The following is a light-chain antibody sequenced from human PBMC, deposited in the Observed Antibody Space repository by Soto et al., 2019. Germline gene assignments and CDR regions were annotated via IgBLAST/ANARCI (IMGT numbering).Light chain of an antibody. CDR1: SSDVGGYNY. CDR3: SSYTSSSTLLV. CDR2: EVS. V-gene: IGLV2-14*01. Sequence: QSALTQPASVSGSPGQSITISCTGTSSDVGGYNYVSWYQQHPGKAPKLMIYEVSNRPSGVSNRFSGSKSGNTASLTISGLQAEDEAYYYCSSYTSSSTLLVFGTGTKLTVL. J-gene: IGLJ1*01.